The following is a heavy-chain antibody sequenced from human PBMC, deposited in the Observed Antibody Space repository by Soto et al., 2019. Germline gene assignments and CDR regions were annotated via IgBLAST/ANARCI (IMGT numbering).Heavy chain of an antibody. J-gene: IGHJ4*02. D-gene: IGHD3-10*01. CDR1: GGTFSSYA. CDR3: ARDMGFGLSDY. V-gene: IGHV1-69*05. CDR2: IIPIFGTA. Sequence: SVKVSCKASGGTFSSYAISWVRQAPGQGLEWMGGIIPIFGTANYAQKFQGRVTITRDTSASTAYMELSSLRSEDTAVYYCARDMGFGLSDYWGQGTLVTAPQ.